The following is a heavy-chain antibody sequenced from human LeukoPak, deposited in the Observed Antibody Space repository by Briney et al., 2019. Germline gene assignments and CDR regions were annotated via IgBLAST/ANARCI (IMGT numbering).Heavy chain of an antibody. CDR3: ARHPATTVAFNWFDP. V-gene: IGHV5-51*01. CDR2: ISPSDSHI. J-gene: IGHJ5*02. CDR1: GYSLTNYW. Sequence: GESLKISCKGSGYSLTNYWIAWVRRMPGKGLEWMGIISPSDSHIRYSPSFQGQVTISADKSINTAYLHWSSLKASDTAMYYCARHPATTVAFNWFDPWGQGTLVTVSS. D-gene: IGHD5-24*01.